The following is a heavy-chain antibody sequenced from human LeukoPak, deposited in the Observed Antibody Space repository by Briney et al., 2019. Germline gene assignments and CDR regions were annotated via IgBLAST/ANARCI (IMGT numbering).Heavy chain of an antibody. Sequence: SETLSLTCTVSGGSISSYYWSWIRQPPGKGLEWIGYIYYSGSTNYNPSLKSRVTISVDTSKNQFSLKLSSVTAADTAVYYCARTSRNIAAAGTRPYNWFDPWGQGTLVTVSS. CDR1: GGSISSYY. CDR2: IYYSGST. D-gene: IGHD6-13*01. CDR3: ARTSRNIAAAGTRPYNWFDP. V-gene: IGHV4-59*01. J-gene: IGHJ5*02.